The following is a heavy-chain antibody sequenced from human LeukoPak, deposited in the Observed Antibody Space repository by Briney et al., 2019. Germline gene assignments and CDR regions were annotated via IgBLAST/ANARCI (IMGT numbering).Heavy chain of an antibody. Sequence: GGSLRLSCAASGFTFSSYTMHWVRQAPGKGLEWVAVISYDGSNKYYADSVKGRFTISRDNAKNSLYLQMNSLRAEDTAVYYCARDILTGSQSRFQHWGQGTLVTVSS. CDR2: ISYDGSNK. CDR1: GFTFSSYT. J-gene: IGHJ1*01. CDR3: ARDILTGSQSRFQH. D-gene: IGHD3-9*01. V-gene: IGHV3-30-3*01.